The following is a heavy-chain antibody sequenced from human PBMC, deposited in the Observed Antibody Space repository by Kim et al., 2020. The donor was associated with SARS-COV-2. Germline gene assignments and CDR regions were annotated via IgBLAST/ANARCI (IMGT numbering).Heavy chain of an antibody. J-gene: IGHJ4*02. Sequence: GGTIDYAASVRGRFTISRDDSKNTAYLQMNSLKTEDTAVYYCTTDYASGNWGQGTLVTVSS. CDR3: TTDYASGN. V-gene: IGHV3-15*01. CDR2: GGTI. D-gene: IGHD3-10*01.